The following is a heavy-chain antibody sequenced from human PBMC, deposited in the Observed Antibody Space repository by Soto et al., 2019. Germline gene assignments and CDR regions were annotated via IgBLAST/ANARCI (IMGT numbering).Heavy chain of an antibody. Sequence: HPGGSLRLSCAASGFTFSSYEMNWVRQAPGKGLEWVSYISSSGSTIYYADSVKGRFTISRDNAKNSLYLQMNSLRAEDTAVYYCARDKRISYSSSWYSPRWFDPWGQGTLVTVSS. J-gene: IGHJ5*02. D-gene: IGHD6-13*01. CDR3: ARDKRISYSSSWYSPRWFDP. V-gene: IGHV3-48*03. CDR1: GFTFSSYE. CDR2: ISSSGSTI.